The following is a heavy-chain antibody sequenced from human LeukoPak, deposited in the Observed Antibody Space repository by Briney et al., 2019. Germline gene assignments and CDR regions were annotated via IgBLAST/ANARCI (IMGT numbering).Heavy chain of an antibody. J-gene: IGHJ2*01. D-gene: IGHD2/OR15-2a*01. CDR3: ARAFRARYFDL. V-gene: IGHV4-39*01. Sequence: WVRQAPGKGLEWIGIIYYSGSTYYNPSLKGRVTISVDTSKNQFSLKLGSVTAADTAVYYCARAFRARYFDLWGRGTLVTVSS. CDR2: IYYSGST.